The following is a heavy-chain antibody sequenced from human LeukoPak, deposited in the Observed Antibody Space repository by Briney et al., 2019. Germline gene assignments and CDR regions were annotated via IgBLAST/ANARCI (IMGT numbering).Heavy chain of an antibody. J-gene: IGHJ5*02. CDR1: GFTFSSYS. CDR3: AKALYSSGWYRPGDNWFDP. D-gene: IGHD6-19*01. V-gene: IGHV3-21*01. Sequence: GGSLRLSCAASGFTFSSYSMNWVRQAPGKGLEWVSSISSSSSYIYYADSVKGRFTISRDNAKNSLYLQMNSLRAEDTAVYYCAKALYSSGWYRPGDNWFDPWGQGTLVTVSS. CDR2: ISSSSSYI.